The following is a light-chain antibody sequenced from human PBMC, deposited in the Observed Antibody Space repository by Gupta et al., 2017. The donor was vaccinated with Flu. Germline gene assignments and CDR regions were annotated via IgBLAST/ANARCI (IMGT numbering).Light chain of an antibody. J-gene: IGKJ4*01. CDR1: QTVTGAY. V-gene: IGKV3-20*01. Sequence: EIVLTQSPATLSLSPGERATLSCGASQTVTGAYLAWYQKKPGQAPSLLIYGASSRATGIPDRFSGSGSGTEFTLTISRLEPEDFAVYYWLVYCSSPSFGGGTKVEIK. CDR2: GAS. CDR3: LVYCSSPS.